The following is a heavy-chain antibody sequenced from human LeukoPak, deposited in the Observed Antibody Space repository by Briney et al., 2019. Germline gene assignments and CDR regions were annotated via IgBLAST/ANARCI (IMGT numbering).Heavy chain of an antibody. CDR3: ARDPDPDCSGGSCYVY. V-gene: IGHV3-30-3*01. J-gene: IGHJ4*02. D-gene: IGHD2-15*01. CDR1: GFTFSSYA. CDR2: ISYDGSNK. Sequence: GGSLRLSCAASGFTFSSYAMHWVRQAPGKGLEWVAVISYDGSNKYYADSVKGRFTISRDNSKNTLYLQMNSLRAEDTAVYYRARDPDPDCSGGSCYVYWGQGTLVTVSS.